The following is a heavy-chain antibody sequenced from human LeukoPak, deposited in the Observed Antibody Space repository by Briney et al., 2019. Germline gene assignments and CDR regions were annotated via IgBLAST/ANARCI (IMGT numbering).Heavy chain of an antibody. J-gene: IGHJ6*03. V-gene: IGHV3-21*06. D-gene: IGHD1-26*01. CDR2: IGSTGSNV. CDR3: ARESREKTSSGSRWGLLYYYYVDV. Sequence: KAGGSLRLSCEVSDFSFNIYTMQWVRQAPGRGLEWVSSIGSTGSNVYYAASVEGRFTVSRDNARNSLFLQMDSLRAEDTGTYYCARESREKTSSGSRWGLLYYYYVDVWAKGTTVIVSS. CDR1: DFSFNIYT.